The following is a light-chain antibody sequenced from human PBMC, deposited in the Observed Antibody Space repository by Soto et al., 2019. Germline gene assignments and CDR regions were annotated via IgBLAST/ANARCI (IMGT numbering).Light chain of an antibody. CDR1: QSVSSRL. V-gene: IGKV3D-20*02. CDR3: QQRSNWPLT. CDR2: GAS. J-gene: IGKJ4*01. Sequence: EIVLTQSPGTLSVSPGERVTLACRASQSVSSRLFAWYQQKPGQTPRLLIYGASHRATGIPDRFSGSGSGTGYTLTINRVEPEDTAVYYCQQRSNWPLTFGGGTKVEIK.